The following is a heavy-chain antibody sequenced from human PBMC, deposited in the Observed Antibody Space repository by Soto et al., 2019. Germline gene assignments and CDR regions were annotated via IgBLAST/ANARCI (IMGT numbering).Heavy chain of an antibody. V-gene: IGHV4-39*01. Sequence: SETLSLTCTVSGGSISSSSYYWGWIRQPPGKGLEWIGSIYYSGSTYYNPSLKSRVTISVDTSKNQFSLKLSSVTAADTAVYYCARRSGCSGGSCYVWYFDYWGQGTLVTVSS. CDR2: IYYSGST. CDR1: GGSISSSSYY. J-gene: IGHJ4*02. D-gene: IGHD2-15*01. CDR3: ARRSGCSGGSCYVWYFDY.